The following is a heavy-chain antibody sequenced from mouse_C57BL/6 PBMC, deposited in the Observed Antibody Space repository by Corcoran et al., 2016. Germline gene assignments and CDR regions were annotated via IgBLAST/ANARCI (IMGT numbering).Heavy chain of an antibody. D-gene: IGHD1-1*01. CDR1: GYSITSGYY. CDR2: ISYDGSN. J-gene: IGHJ1*03. CDR3: ARVPYYGSSHWYFDV. V-gene: IGHV3-6*01. Sequence: DVQLQESGPGLVKPSQSLSLTCSVTGYSITSGYYWNWIRQFPGNKLEWMGYISYDGSNNYNPSLKNRISITRDTSKNQFFLKLNSVTTEDTATYYCARVPYYGSSHWYFDVWGTGTTVTVSS.